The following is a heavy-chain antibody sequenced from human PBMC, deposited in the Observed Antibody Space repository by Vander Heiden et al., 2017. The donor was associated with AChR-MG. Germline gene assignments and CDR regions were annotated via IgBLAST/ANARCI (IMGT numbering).Heavy chain of an antibody. D-gene: IGHD3-22*01. J-gene: IGHJ3*02. CDR3: ARGGPLPLTHYFDSSSYSGAFDI. V-gene: IGHV1-2*02. Sequence: QVQLVQSGAEVKKPGASVKVSCKASGYTFTGYYMHWVRQDPGQGLEWLGWINPNSGGTNYAQKFQGRVTMTRDTSISTAYMELSRLRSDDTAVYYCARGGPLPLTHYFDSSSYSGAFDIWGQGTMVTVSS. CDR1: GYTFTGYY. CDR2: INPNSGGT.